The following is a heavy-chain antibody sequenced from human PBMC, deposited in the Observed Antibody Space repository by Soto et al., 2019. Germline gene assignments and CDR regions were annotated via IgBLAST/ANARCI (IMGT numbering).Heavy chain of an antibody. CDR3: VRTSLVVAAATREDY. Sequence: GLMRHSCAASGFTSSSYWMHWVRQAPGKGLVWVSRINSDGSSTSYADSVKGRFTISRDNAKNTLYLQMNSLRAEDTAVYYCVRTSLVVAAATREDYWGQGTLVTVSS. J-gene: IGHJ4*02. V-gene: IGHV3-74*01. CDR2: INSDGSST. CDR1: GFTSSSYW. D-gene: IGHD2-15*01.